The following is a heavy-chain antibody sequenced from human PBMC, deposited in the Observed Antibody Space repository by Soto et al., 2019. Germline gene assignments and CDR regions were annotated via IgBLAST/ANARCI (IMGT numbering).Heavy chain of an antibody. Sequence: GGSLRLSCAASGFTVSSNYMSWVRQAPGKGLEWVSVIYSGGSTYYADSVKGRFTISRDNSKNTLYLQVNSLRAEDTAVYYCATFAHFTVTDDYYYYGMDVWGQGTTVTVSS. CDR1: GFTVSSNY. J-gene: IGHJ6*02. CDR3: ATFAHFTVTDDYYYYGMDV. D-gene: IGHD4-4*01. CDR2: IYSGGST. V-gene: IGHV3-53*01.